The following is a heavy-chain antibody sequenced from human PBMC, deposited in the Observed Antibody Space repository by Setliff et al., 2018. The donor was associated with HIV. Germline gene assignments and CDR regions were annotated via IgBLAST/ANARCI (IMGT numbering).Heavy chain of an antibody. J-gene: IGHJ3*02. CDR1: GFTFTNYA. D-gene: IGHD1-7*01. CDR3: AADPQTGTTSYDAFDI. CDR2: IVVGSGNT. Sequence: SVKVSCKASGFTFTNYAVQWVRQARGQRLEWIGWIVVGSGNTNYAQKFQERVTITRDMSTSRAYMELSGLSTEDTAVYYCAADPQTGTTSYDAFDIWGQGTVVTVSS. V-gene: IGHV1-58*01.